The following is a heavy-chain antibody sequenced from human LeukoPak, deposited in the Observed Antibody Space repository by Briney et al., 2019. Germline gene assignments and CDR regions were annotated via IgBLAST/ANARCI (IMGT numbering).Heavy chain of an antibody. CDR2: IYHNGNT. Sequence: SETLSLTCTVSGGSISSSSYYWGWIRQPPGKGLEWIGSIYHNGNTYYNPSLKSRVTISVDTSKNQFSLKLTSVTAADTAVYYCVRAPPPAGYFDYWGQGTLVTVSS. CDR1: GGSISSSSYY. J-gene: IGHJ4*02. CDR3: VRAPPPAGYFDY. V-gene: IGHV4-39*07.